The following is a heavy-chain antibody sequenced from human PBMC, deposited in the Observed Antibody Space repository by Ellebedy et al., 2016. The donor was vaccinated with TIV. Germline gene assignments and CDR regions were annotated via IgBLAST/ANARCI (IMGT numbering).Heavy chain of an antibody. V-gene: IGHV1-69*13. Sequence: AASVKVSCKPSGGTFSSYTISWVRQPPGQGLEWMGGIIPIFATSNYAQKFQGRVTITADEATSTAYMELSSLRSEDTAVYYCARDSSGYYYTVGAFDIWGQGTMVTVSS. CDR3: ARDSSGYYYTVGAFDI. CDR2: IIPIFATS. CDR1: GGTFSSYT. D-gene: IGHD3-22*01. J-gene: IGHJ3*02.